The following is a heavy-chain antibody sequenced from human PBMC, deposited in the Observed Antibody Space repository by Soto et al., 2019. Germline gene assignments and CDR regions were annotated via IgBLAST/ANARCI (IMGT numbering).Heavy chain of an antibody. CDR3: AHRPGGYFDWYREFDP. V-gene: IGHV2-5*01. Sequence: ESGPTLVNPTQTLTLTCTFSGFSLSTSGVGVGWIRQPPGKALEWLALIYWNDDKRYSPSLKSRLTITKDTSKNQVVLTMTNMDPVDTATYYCAHRPGGYFDWYREFDPWGQGTLVTVSS. J-gene: IGHJ5*02. D-gene: IGHD3-9*01. CDR2: IYWNDDK. CDR1: GFSLSTSGVG.